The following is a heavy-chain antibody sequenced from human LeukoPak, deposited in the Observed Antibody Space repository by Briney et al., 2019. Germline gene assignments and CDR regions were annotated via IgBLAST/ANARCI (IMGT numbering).Heavy chain of an antibody. D-gene: IGHD5-24*01. CDR2: IVVGSGNT. CDR3: ARELKDGYNYLDAFDI. J-gene: IGHJ3*02. V-gene: IGHV1-58*01. CDR1: GFTFTSSA. Sequence: SVKVSCKASGFTFTSSAVQWVRQARGQRLEWIGWIVVGSGNTNYAQKFQERVTITRDMSTSTAYMELRSLRSDDTAVYYCARELKDGYNYLDAFDIWGQGTMVTVSS.